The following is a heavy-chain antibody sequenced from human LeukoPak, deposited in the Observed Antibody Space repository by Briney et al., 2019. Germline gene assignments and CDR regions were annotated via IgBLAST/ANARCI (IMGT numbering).Heavy chain of an antibody. Sequence: GGSLRLSCAASGFTFSSYWMHWVRQAPGKALEWVSAISGSGGSTYYADSVKGRFTISRDNSKNTLYLQMNSLRAEDTAVYYCAKTKYYYDSSGYYYVYWGQGTLVTVSS. CDR1: GFTFSSYW. CDR3: AKTKYYYDSSGYYYVY. V-gene: IGHV3-23*01. J-gene: IGHJ4*02. D-gene: IGHD3-22*01. CDR2: ISGSGGST.